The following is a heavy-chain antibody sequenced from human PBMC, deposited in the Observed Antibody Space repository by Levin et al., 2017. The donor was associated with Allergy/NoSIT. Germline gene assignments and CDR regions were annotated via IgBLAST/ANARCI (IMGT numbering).Heavy chain of an antibody. V-gene: IGHV3-48*01. D-gene: IGHD3-9*01. CDR3: ARDLPTGYYDILAGIREVFDY. Sequence: GGSLRLSCAASGFTFSSYSMNWVRQAPGKGLEWVSYISSSSSTIYYADSVKGRFTISRDNAKNSLYLQMNSLRAEDTAVYYCARDLPTGYYDILAGIREVFDYWGQGTLVTVSS. CDR2: ISSSSSTI. J-gene: IGHJ4*02. CDR1: GFTFSSYS.